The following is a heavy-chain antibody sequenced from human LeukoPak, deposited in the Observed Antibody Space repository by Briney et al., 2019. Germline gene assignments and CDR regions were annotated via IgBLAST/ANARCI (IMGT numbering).Heavy chain of an antibody. D-gene: IGHD2-2*01. V-gene: IGHV3-7*02. Sequence: GGSLRLSCTASGFTITTSWMTWVRQAPGKGLEWVANIKPDGSEKYYLDSVKGRFTVSRDNVKNSLYCCAIDPTTPPQVPPAINWFDPWGQGTLVTVSS. CDR2: IKPDGSEK. CDR3: NWFDP. J-gene: IGHJ5*02. CDR1: GFTITTSW.